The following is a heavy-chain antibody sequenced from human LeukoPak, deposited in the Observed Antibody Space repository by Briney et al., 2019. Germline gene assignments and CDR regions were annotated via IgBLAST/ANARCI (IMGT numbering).Heavy chain of an antibody. J-gene: IGHJ4*02. Sequence: PGGALRLSCSAPGFTFSSYWMHWVRQGPGKGLVWVSRIHSEGSSTSYAGSVKGRFTISRDNAKNTLYLQMNSLRAEDTAVYYCARDLSPFCTNCVCYGYWGQGTLVTVSS. CDR1: GFTFSSYW. V-gene: IGHV3-74*01. CDR2: IHSEGSST. D-gene: IGHD2-8*01. CDR3: ARDLSPFCTNCVCYGY.